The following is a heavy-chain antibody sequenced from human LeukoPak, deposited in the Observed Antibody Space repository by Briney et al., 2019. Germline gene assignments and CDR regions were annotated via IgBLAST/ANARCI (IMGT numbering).Heavy chain of an antibody. CDR1: GFSFSDHH. D-gene: IGHD6-6*01. J-gene: IGHJ4*02. CDR3: VRVDSSYYLRY. Sequence: PGGSLRLSCAASGFSFSDHHMDGVRQAPGKGREGVGRSSNKRNSYTTEYAASVKGRFTISKDDSKNSLYLQMNSLKTEDTAVYYCVRVDSSYYLRYWGQGTLVTVSP. V-gene: IGHV3-72*01. CDR2: SSNKRNSYTT.